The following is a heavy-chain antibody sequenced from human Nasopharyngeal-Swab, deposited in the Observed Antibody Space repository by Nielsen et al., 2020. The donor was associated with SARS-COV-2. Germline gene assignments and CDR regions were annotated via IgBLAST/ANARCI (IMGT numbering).Heavy chain of an antibody. CDR1: GYSFTSYW. D-gene: IGHD6-13*01. CDR2: LYPGDSDT. Sequence: GESLKISCKGSGYSFTSYWIGWVRQMPGKGLEWLGILYPGDSDTRYSPSFQGQVTISAAKSISTAYLQWSSLKASDTAMYYCARRLAAAGIIDYWGQGTLVTVSS. J-gene: IGHJ4*02. V-gene: IGHV5-51*01. CDR3: ARRLAAAGIIDY.